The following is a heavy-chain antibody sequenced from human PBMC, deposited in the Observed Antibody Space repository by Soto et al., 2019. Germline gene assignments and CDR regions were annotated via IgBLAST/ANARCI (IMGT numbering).Heavy chain of an antibody. D-gene: IGHD5-18*01. CDR1: GFTVSSNY. Sequence: GGSLRLSCAGSGFTVSSNYISWVRQAPWKGLEWVSVIYSGGSTYYADSVKGRFTISRDNSKKTLYLQMNSLRAEDTAVYYCARTSGYSYGTYYYYGMDVSGQGTTVTLCS. CDR2: IYSGGST. V-gene: IGHV3-53*01. J-gene: IGHJ6*01. CDR3: ARTSGYSYGTYYYYGMDV.